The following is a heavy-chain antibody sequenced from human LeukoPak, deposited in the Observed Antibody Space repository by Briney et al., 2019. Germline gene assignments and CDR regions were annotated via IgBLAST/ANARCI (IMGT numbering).Heavy chain of an antibody. CDR3: ARVTSIVGGVYYMDV. CDR2: IIPIFGTA. D-gene: IGHD6-6*01. J-gene: IGHJ6*03. V-gene: IGHV1-69*13. CDR1: GGTFSSYA. Sequence: ASVKVSCKASGGTFSSYAISWVRQAPGQGLEWMGGIIPIFGTANYAQKFQGRVTITADESTSTAYMELRSLRSDDTAVYYCARVTSIVGGVYYMDVWGKGTTVTVSS.